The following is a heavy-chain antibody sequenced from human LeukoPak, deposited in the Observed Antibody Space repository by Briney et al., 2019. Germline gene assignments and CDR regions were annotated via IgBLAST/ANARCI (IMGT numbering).Heavy chain of an antibody. J-gene: IGHJ2*01. CDR3: ARDTTGVTAGLAYWHFDR. CDR2: ITGTGVYT. D-gene: IGHD2-21*02. CDR1: GFTFSVYA. V-gene: IGHV3-23*01. Sequence: GGSLRLSCAASGFTFSVYAMTWVRQAPGKGLEWVSTITGTGVYTYYTDSVKGRFTISRDNSKNTLYLQMHSLRAEDTAVYYCARDTTGVTAGLAYWHFDRWGRGTLVTVSS.